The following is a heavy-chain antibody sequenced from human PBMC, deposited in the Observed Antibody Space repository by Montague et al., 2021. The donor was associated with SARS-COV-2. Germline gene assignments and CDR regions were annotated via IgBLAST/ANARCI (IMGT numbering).Heavy chain of an antibody. Sequence: SETLSLTCAVYGGSFSGYYWSWIRQPPGKGLEWIGEINRSGTANYNPSLKSRVSISVDTSKNQFTLKLTSVTAADTAMYYCAKEREVVRAARTLVAFDLWGQGTMVTVSS. CDR1: GGSFSGYY. CDR3: AKEREVVRAARTLVAFDL. V-gene: IGHV4-34*01. D-gene: IGHD2-2*01. J-gene: IGHJ3*01. CDR2: INRSGTA.